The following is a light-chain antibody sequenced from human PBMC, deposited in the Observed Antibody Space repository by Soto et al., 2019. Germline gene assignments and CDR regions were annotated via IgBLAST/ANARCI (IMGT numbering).Light chain of an antibody. J-gene: IGKJ1*01. CDR3: HQYGILPRT. CDR2: GAS. V-gene: IGKV3-20*01. Sequence: EIVLTQSPGTLSLSPGARATLSCRASQSVSRNFLVWYQQKPGQAPRLLIYGASNRPTDIPDRFSGSGSGTDFSLTISRLEPEDFAVYYCHQYGILPRTFGQGTKVDIK. CDR1: QSVSRNF.